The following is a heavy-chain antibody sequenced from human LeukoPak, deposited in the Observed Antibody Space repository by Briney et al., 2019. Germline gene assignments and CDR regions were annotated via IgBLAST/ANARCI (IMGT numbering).Heavy chain of an antibody. J-gene: IGHJ4*02. V-gene: IGHV3-23*01. CDR1: GFTFSSYA. D-gene: IGHD3-10*01. CDR3: AKYREFPYYFDY. Sequence: GGSPRLSCAASGFTFSSYAMSWVRQAPGKGLEWVSAISGSGGSTYYADSVKGRFTISRDNSKNTLYLQMNSLRAEDTAVYYCAKYREFPYYFDYWGQGTLVTVSS. CDR2: ISGSGGST.